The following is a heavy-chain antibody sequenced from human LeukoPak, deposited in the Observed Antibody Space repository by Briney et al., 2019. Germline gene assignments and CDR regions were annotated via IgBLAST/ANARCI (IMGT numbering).Heavy chain of an antibody. V-gene: IGHV4-39*07. CDR3: ARGDEYYYDSRFDY. CDR1: GGSISSSSYY. J-gene: IGHJ4*02. D-gene: IGHD3-22*01. Sequence: EPSETLSLTCTVSGGSISSSSYYWGWIRQPPGKGLEWIGSIYYSGSTYYNPSLKSRVTISVDTSKNQFSLKLSSVTAADTAVYYCARGDEYYYDSRFDYWGQGTLVTVSS. CDR2: IYYSGST.